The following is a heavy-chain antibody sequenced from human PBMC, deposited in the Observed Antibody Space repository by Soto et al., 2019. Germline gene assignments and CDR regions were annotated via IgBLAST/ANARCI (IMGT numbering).Heavy chain of an antibody. Sequence: QVLLQESGPGLMKPSQTLSLTCTVSGLTISRASYYWSWIRQHPGKGLEWVGNIYYNGRTYYSPSLKSRVTLWVDTSKNQFSLRLASVTAADTAVYYCARYRISGSWSKFDYWGQGTLVTVSS. CDR3: ARYRISGSWSKFDY. CDR1: GLTISRASYY. V-gene: IGHV4-31*03. J-gene: IGHJ4*02. CDR2: IYYNGRT. D-gene: IGHD6-13*01.